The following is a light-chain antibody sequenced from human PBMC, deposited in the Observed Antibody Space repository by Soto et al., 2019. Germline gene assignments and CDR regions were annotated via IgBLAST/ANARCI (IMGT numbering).Light chain of an antibody. V-gene: IGKV2-40*01. J-gene: IGKJ3*01. CDR3: LQRKDFPFS. CDR2: ALS. Sequence: EIVVTQAPLSLAVTPGEPASISCRSSRSLFDRDDGNTHIDGYLKKPGQSPQLLIYALSYRDYGVPERFSGSGSGTDFTLKISSVEAEDVGVYYCLQRKDFPFSFGPGTKVDI. CDR1: RSLFDRDDGNTH.